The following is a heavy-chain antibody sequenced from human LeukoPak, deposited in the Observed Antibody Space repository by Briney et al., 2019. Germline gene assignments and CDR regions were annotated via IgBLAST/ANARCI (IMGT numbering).Heavy chain of an antibody. CDR1: GYTFTAYN. CDR3: ATLTRYHSDGYTSRGYNDF. V-gene: IGHV1-2*02. CDR2: ISPNSGGT. Sequence: GASVKVSCKASGYTFTAYNMHWVRQAPGQGLEWVARISPNSGGTDYSQKFQDRFTMTRDTSISTAYMEESSLRSDDTAVYYCATLTRYHSDGYTSRGYNDFWGQGTLVTVSS. J-gene: IGHJ4*02. D-gene: IGHD5-24*01.